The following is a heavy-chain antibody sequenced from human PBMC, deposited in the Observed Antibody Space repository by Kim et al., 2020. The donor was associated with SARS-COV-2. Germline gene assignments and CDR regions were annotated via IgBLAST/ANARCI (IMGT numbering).Heavy chain of an antibody. Sequence: QKCQGRVTMTRDTSISTAYMELSRLRSDDTAVYYCARDRVRDSSSWNFDYWGQGTLVTVSS. CDR3: ARDRVRDSSSWNFDY. D-gene: IGHD6-13*01. V-gene: IGHV1-2*02. J-gene: IGHJ4*02.